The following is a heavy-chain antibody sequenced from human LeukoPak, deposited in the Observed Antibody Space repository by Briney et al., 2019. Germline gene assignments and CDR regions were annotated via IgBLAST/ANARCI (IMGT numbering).Heavy chain of an antibody. CDR1: GFTFSSYS. V-gene: IGHV3-21*01. CDR3: ARDATMVRGVKENDAFDI. D-gene: IGHD3-10*01. Sequence: GGSLRLSCAASGFTFSSYSMNWVRQAPGKGLEWVSSISSSSSYIYYADSVKGRFTISRDNAKNSLYLQMNSLRAEDTAVYYCARDATMVRGVKENDAFDIWGQGTMVTVSS. J-gene: IGHJ3*02. CDR2: ISSSSSYI.